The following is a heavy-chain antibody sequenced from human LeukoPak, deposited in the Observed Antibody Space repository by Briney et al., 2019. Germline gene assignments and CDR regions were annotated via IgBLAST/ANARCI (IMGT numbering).Heavy chain of an antibody. V-gene: IGHV5-51*01. CDR1: GYTFSSYW. D-gene: IGHD6-13*01. CDR2: IYPGDSDT. Sequence: GESLKISCKGSGYTFSSYWIGWVRQMPGKGLEWMGIIYPGDSDTRYSPSFQGQVTISADKSISTAYLQWSSLKASDTAMYYCARDSGYTSSWYAADYWGQGTLVTVSS. CDR3: ARDSGYTSSWYAADY. J-gene: IGHJ4*02.